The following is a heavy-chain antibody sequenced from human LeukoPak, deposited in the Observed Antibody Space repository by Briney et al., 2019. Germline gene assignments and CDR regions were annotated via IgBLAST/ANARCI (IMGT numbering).Heavy chain of an antibody. Sequence: AASVKVSCKASGYTFTGYYMHWVRQAPGQGLEWMGRINPNSGDTNYAQNFQGRVTMTRDTSGSTSNMELSRLRSDDTAVYYCARERRFGELLLFDYWGLGALVTVSS. CDR1: GYTFTGYY. D-gene: IGHD3-10*01. CDR3: ARERRFGELLLFDY. CDR2: INPNSGDT. V-gene: IGHV1-2*06. J-gene: IGHJ4*02.